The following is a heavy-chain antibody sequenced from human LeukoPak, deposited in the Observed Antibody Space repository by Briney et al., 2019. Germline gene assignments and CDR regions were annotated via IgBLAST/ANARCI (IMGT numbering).Heavy chain of an antibody. D-gene: IGHD2-15*01. J-gene: IGHJ5*02. CDR3: ARARAPVVAATRNNWFDP. Sequence: PSETLSLTCTVSGGSISSSSYYWGWIRQPPGKGLEWIGSIYYSGSTYYNPSLKSRVTISVDTSKNQFSLKLSSVTAADTAVYYCARARAPVVAATRNNWFDPWGQGTLVTVSS. V-gene: IGHV4-39*07. CDR1: GGSISSSSYY. CDR2: IYYSGST.